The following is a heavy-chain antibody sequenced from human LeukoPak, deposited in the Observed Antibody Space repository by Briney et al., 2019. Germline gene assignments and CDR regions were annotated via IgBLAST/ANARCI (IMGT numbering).Heavy chain of an antibody. CDR2: ISTYTGNS. CDR3: ARTMTTLTTHGELDF. CDR1: GYTFSNYV. J-gene: IGHJ4*02. V-gene: IGHV1-18*01. Sequence: ASVKVSCRASGYTFSNYVLTWVRQAPGQGLEWLGRISTYTGNSDYAQRFQDRVTMTTDTSTSTAYMELRNLSSDDTAVYYCARTMTTLTTHGELDFWGQGTLVTVSS. D-gene: IGHD4-17*01.